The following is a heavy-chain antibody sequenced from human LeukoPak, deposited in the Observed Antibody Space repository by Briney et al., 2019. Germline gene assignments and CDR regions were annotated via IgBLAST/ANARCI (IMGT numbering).Heavy chain of an antibody. CDR1: GFTFSNYM. D-gene: IGHD1-1*01. Sequence: PGGSLRLSCAASGFTFSNYMMHWVRQAPGKGLVWVSRIKSDGITITYADSVKGRFTISRDNAKNTLYLQMNSLRAEDTAVYYCAKELERLMDGMDVWGQGTTVTVSS. J-gene: IGHJ6*02. CDR2: IKSDGITI. CDR3: AKELERLMDGMDV. V-gene: IGHV3-74*01.